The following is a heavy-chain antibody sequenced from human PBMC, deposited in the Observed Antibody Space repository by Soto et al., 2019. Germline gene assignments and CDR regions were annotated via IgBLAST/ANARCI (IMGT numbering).Heavy chain of an antibody. CDR3: AEGRAGYYFDY. V-gene: IGHV2-5*01. Sequence: QITLKESGPTLVKPTQTLTLTCTFSGFSLSTSGVGVGWIRQPPGKALEWLALIYWNDDKRYSPSLKSRLTITKDTSKNQVVLTMTTMDPVDTATYYCAEGRAGYYFDYWGQGTLVTVSS. J-gene: IGHJ4*02. CDR2: IYWNDDK. CDR1: GFSLSTSGVG.